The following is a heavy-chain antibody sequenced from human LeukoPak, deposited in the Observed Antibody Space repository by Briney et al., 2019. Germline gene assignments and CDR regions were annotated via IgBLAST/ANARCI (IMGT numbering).Heavy chain of an antibody. CDR3: ARVGPDNSGSIDY. CDR2: IKQDGSEK. V-gene: IGHV3-7*02. D-gene: IGHD6-19*01. J-gene: IGHJ4*02. Sequence: PRWSLTLPCSASAFTRITYPLRWAPHPPCGGLASAPNIKQDGSEKYSVHSMNGCFTIYRDNAKYSLSLQMNSLRAEDTAMYYCARVGPDNSGSIDYWGQGNPVTVSS. CDR1: AFTRITYP.